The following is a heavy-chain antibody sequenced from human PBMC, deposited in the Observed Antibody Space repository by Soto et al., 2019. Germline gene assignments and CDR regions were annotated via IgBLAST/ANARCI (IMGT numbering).Heavy chain of an antibody. CDR2: IEYRGNI. D-gene: IGHD1-26*01. V-gene: IGHV4-39*01. CDR1: GGSITSSGSA. J-gene: IGHJ4*02. Sequence: QLQLQESGPGLVKPSETLSLTCNASGGSITSSGSAWGWIRQSPGTGLEWIVTIEYRGNIYYIPSRKFRISISVDPAKNQISLQMSSVSTTATGVYDCASHIHYRGFDYYFDSWGQGTLVTVSS. CDR3: ASHIHYRGFDYYFDS.